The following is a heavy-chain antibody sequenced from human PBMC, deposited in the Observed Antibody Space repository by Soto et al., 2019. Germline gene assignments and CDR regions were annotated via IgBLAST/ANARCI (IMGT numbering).Heavy chain of an antibody. V-gene: IGHV1-69*13. Sequence: SVKVSCKAPGGTFKNNGISWVRQAPGQGLEWMGGIIPVFGTTNYAQKFQGRLTITADDFTSTVYMELSRLRYEDTAVYYCAREKGVEVPPTLYYFDYWGQGTLVTV. CDR3: AREKGVEVPPTLYYFDY. J-gene: IGHJ4*02. CDR1: GGTFKNNG. CDR2: IIPVFGTT.